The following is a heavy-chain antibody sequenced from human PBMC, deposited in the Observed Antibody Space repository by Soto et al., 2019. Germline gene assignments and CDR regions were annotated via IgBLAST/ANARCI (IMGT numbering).Heavy chain of an antibody. CDR1: GFTFSSYG. CDR2: ISYDGSNK. J-gene: IGHJ4*02. Sequence: GGSLRLSCAASGFTFSSYGMHWVRQAPGKGLEWVAVISYDGSNKYYADSVKGRFTISRDNSKNTLYLQMNSLRAEDTAVYYCAKDLLGELPDYWGQGTLVTVSS. V-gene: IGHV3-30*18. D-gene: IGHD3-16*01. CDR3: AKDLLGELPDY.